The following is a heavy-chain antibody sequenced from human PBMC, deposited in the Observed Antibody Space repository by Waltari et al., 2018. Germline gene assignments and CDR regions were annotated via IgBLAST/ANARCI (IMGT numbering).Heavy chain of an antibody. V-gene: IGHV1-2*02. Sequence: QVQLVQSGAEVKKPGASVKVSCKASGYTFTGYYMHWVRQAPGQGLEWMGWINPNSGGTNYAQKFQGRVTMTRDTSISTAYMALSRLRSDDTAVYYCASYGSGSYSYPHFDYWGQGTLVTVSS. J-gene: IGHJ4*02. D-gene: IGHD3-10*01. CDR3: ASYGSGSYSYPHFDY. CDR1: GYTFTGYY. CDR2: INPNSGGT.